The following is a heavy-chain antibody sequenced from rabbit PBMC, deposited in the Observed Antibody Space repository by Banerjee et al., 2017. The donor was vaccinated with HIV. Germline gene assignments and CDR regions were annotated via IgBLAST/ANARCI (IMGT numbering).Heavy chain of an antibody. D-gene: IGHD4-1*01. CDR2: IYAGSSGST. CDR1: GFSFSSIHY. J-gene: IGHJ3*01. V-gene: IGHV1S45*01. Sequence: QQQLVEYGGDLVQPEGSLTLTCTASGFSFSSIHYMCWVRQAPGKGLEWIACIYAGSSGSTYYASWAKGRFTISKTSSTTVTLQMTSLTAADTATYFCARDMGLNSGWDLWGQGTLVTVS. CDR3: ARDMGLNSGWDL.